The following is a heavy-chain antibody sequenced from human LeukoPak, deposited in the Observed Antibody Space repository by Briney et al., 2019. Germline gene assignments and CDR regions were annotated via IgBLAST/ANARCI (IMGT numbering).Heavy chain of an antibody. CDR2: IKQDGSEK. Sequence: PGGSLRFSCAASGFTFSSYWMSWVRQAPGKGLEWVANIKQDGSEKYYVDSVKGRFTISRDNAKNSLYLQMNSLRDEDTALCYCATSAAGFDYWGQGTLVTVSS. D-gene: IGHD6-13*01. V-gene: IGHV3-7*01. CDR1: GFTFSSYW. CDR3: ATSAAGFDY. J-gene: IGHJ4*02.